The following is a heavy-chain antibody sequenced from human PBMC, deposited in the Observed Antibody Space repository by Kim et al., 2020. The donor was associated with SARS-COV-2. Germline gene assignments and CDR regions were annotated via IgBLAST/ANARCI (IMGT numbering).Heavy chain of an antibody. Sequence: SETLSLTCTVSGGSISSGSYYWGWIRQPPGKGLEWIGSIYYSGTTYHNPSLKSRVTMSVDTSKNQFSLKLSSVTAADTAVYYSAALPAGIVVVDIWGQGTMVTVSS. CDR3: AALPAGIVVVDI. CDR1: GGSISSGSYY. J-gene: IGHJ3*02. CDR2: IYYSGTT. D-gene: IGHD2-15*01. V-gene: IGHV4-39*01.